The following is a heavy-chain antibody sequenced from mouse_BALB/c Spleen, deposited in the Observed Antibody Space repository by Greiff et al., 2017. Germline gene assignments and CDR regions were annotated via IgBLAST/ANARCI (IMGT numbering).Heavy chain of an antibody. D-gene: IGHD3-1*01. CDR3: ARSGYRYWYFDV. J-gene: IGHJ1*01. V-gene: IGHV5-17*02. CDR1: GFTFSSFG. CDR2: ISSGSSTI. Sequence: EVKLVESGGGLVQPGGSRKLSCAASGFTFSSFGMHWVRQAPEKGLEWVAYISSGSSTIYYADTVKGRFTISRDNPKNTLFLQMTSLRSEDTAMYYCARSGYRYWYFDVWGAGTTVTVSS.